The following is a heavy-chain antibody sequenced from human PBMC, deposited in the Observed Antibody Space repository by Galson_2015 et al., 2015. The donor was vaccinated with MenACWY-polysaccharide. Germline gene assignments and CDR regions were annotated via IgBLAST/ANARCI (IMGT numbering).Heavy chain of an antibody. J-gene: IGHJ6*02. CDR2: LTANGGRT. CDR3: ARSNYDEAGGYGMDV. CDR1: GFTFGDYA. Sequence: SLRLSCAASGFTFGDYAMSWVRQAPGKGLEWVSGLTANGGRTYYADSVKGRFTISRDNSENTLYLQMNSLRAEDTAVYYCARSNYDEAGGYGMDVWGQGTTVTVSS. D-gene: IGHD3-3*01. V-gene: IGHV3-23*01.